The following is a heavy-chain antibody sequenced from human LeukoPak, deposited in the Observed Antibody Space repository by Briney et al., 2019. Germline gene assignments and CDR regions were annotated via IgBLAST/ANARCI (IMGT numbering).Heavy chain of an antibody. Sequence: SETLSLTCTVAGGSINSSSYYWGWIRQPPGKGLEWIGSTYYSGSTYYNPSLKSRVTISVATSKNQFSLKLSSVTAADTAVYYCARARGHRYSSSWFFDYWGQGTLVTVSS. D-gene: IGHD6-13*01. V-gene: IGHV4-39*07. CDR1: GGSINSSSYY. J-gene: IGHJ4*02. CDR3: ARARGHRYSSSWFFDY. CDR2: TYYSGST.